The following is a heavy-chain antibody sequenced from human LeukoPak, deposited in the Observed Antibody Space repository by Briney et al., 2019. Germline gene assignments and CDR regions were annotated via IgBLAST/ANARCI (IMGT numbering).Heavy chain of an antibody. CDR1: GYTVTELS. CDR2: FDPEDGET. J-gene: IGHJ4*02. V-gene: IGHV1-24*01. CDR3: ATVGYSYGHARVYFDY. Sequence: GASVKLSCKVSGYTVTELSVHWVRQAPGKGLEWRGGFDPEDGETIYAQKFQGRVTLTEDTSTDTAYLELSSLRSEDTAVYYCATVGYSYGHARVYFDYWGQGTQVTVSS. D-gene: IGHD5-18*01.